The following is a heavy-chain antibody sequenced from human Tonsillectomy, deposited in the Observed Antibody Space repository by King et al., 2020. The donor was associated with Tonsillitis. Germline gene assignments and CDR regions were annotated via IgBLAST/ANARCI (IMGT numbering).Heavy chain of an antibody. J-gene: IGHJ4*02. CDR1: GFTVSGYY. CDR3: AGEDYYDSSGYSKYYFDF. D-gene: IGHD3-22*01. Sequence: VQLVESGGGLIQPGGSLRLSCAASGFTVSGYYMTWVRQAPGKGLEWLSLLYAGGRTFYADSVRGRFTTSRDNSKNTLYLQMNSLRAEDTAVYYCAGEDYYDSSGYSKYYFDFWGQGTLVTVSS. V-gene: IGHV3-53*01. CDR2: LYAGGRT.